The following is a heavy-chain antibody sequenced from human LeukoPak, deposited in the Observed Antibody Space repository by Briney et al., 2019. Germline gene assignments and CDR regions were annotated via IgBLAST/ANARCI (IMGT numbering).Heavy chain of an antibody. CDR2: IIPIFGTA. D-gene: IGHD6-13*01. V-gene: IGHV1-69*13. CDR1: GGTFSSYA. J-gene: IGHJ6*02. Sequence: SVKVSCKASGGTFSSYAISWVRQAPGQGLEWMGGIIPIFGTANYAQKFQGRVTITADESTSTAYMELSSLRSEDTAVYYCARRAAAGPTRYYYYYYGMDVWGQGTTVTVSS. CDR3: ARRAAAGPTRYYYYYYGMDV.